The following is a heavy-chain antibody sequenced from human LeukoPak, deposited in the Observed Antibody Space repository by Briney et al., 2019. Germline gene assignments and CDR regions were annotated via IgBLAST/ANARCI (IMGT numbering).Heavy chain of an antibody. Sequence: GGSLRLSCAASGFTFSSYSMNWVRQAPGRGLEWVSSISSSSSYIYYADSVKGRFTISRDNAKNSLYLQMNSLRAEDTAVYYCARGESGSYYVFDYWGQGTLVTVSS. CDR1: GFTFSSYS. J-gene: IGHJ4*02. CDR3: ARGESGSYYVFDY. D-gene: IGHD1-26*01. CDR2: ISSSSSYI. V-gene: IGHV3-21*01.